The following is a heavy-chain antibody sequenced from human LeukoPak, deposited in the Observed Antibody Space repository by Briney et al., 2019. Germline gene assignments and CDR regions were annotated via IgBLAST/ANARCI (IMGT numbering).Heavy chain of an antibody. V-gene: IGHV1-2*02. CDR3: ARTFGVVGGYYYYYYMDV. Sequence: ASVKVSCKASGYTFTGYYMHWVRQAPGQGLEWMGWINPNSGGTNYAQKFQGRVTMTRDTSISTAYMELSSLRSEDTAVYYCARTFGVVGGYYYYYYMDVWGKGTTVTVSS. CDR1: GYTFTGYY. D-gene: IGHD3-3*01. CDR2: INPNSGGT. J-gene: IGHJ6*03.